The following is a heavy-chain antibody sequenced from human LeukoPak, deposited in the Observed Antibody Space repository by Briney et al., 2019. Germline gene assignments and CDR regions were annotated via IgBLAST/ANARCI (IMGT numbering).Heavy chain of an antibody. D-gene: IGHD2-15*01. CDR1: GFTFSSYA. Sequence: GGSLRLSCATSGFTFSSYAMSWVRQAPGKGLEWVSSISGSGDSTYYADSVKGRFTISRDNSKNTLYLQMNSLRAEDTAVYYCAKVVVLNDYWGQGTLVTVPS. V-gene: IGHV3-23*01. J-gene: IGHJ4*02. CDR3: AKVVVLNDY. CDR2: ISGSGDST.